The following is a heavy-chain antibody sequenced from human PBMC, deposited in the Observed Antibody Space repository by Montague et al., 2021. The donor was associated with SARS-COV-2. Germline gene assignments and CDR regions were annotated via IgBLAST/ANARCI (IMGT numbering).Heavy chain of an antibody. V-gene: IGHV3-30*18. CDR1: GFTFSTYA. D-gene: IGHD5-12*01. J-gene: IGHJ4*02. CDR2: ISYDGSVA. CDR3: AKDSGGYGSYYFHQ. Sequence: SLRLSCAASGFTFSTYAIHWVRQAPAKGLEWVAVISYDGSVAYYADSVKGRFTISRDNSKNTLYLQMNSLGAEGTAVYYCAKDSGGYGSYYFHQWGQGTLVTVSS.